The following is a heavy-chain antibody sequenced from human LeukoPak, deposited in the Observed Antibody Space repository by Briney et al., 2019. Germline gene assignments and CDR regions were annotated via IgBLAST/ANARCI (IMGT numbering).Heavy chain of an antibody. CDR2: IVPIFGTA. Sequence: SVKVSCKASGGTFSSYAISWVRQAPGQGLEWMGGIVPIFGTANYAQKFQGRVTITADESTSTAYMELSSLRSEDTAVYYCARAPYSSGGSTNYYYYYCMYVWGKGTTVTVSS. CDR3: ARAPYSSGGSTNYYYYYCMYV. V-gene: IGHV1-69*01. D-gene: IGHD6-19*01. CDR1: GGTFSSYA. J-gene: IGHJ6*03.